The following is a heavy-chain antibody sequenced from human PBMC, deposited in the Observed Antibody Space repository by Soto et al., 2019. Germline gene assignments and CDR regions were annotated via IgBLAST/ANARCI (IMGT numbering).Heavy chain of an antibody. CDR1: GGSISSSY. J-gene: IGHJ3*02. CDR2: IYDSGSA. D-gene: IGHD3-22*01. V-gene: IGHV4-59*08. Sequence: QVQLQESGAGLVKPSETLSLTCTVSGGSISSSYWSWIRQPPGKGLEWIGYIYDSGSADYNPSLKSRVTMSVDTSKNQFSLKLSSVTAADTAVYYCARLHHDRSGFHAFDTWGQGTMVTVSS. CDR3: ARLHHDRSGFHAFDT.